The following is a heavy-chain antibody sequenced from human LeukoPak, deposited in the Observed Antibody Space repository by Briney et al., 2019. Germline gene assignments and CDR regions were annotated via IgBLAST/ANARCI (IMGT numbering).Heavy chain of an antibody. CDR3: AKGIRELRRSWYYFDY. CDR1: GGTFSSYA. D-gene: IGHD1-26*01. V-gene: IGHV1-69*06. CDR2: IIPIFGTA. J-gene: IGHJ4*02. Sequence: SVKVSCKASGGTFSSYAISWVRQAPGQGLEWMGGIIPIFGTANYAQKFQGRVTITADKSTSTAYMELSSLRSEDTAVYYCAKGIRELRRSWYYFDYWGQGTLVTVSS.